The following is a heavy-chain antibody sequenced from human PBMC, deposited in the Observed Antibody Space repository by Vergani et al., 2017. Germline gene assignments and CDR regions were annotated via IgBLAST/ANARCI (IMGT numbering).Heavy chain of an antibody. CDR3: ARISGGSAPYLHY. CDR2: IKRYGTET. J-gene: IGHJ1*01. V-gene: IGHV3-7*01. Sequence: VRLVESGGGLVQPGGSLRLSCAASGFTFGDYYMAWLRLAPGKGLDWVASIKRYGTETCYVDSVTGRFTISRDNAKTTLYLQMNSLRDEDRGGYYCARISGGSAPYLHYWGQGTLVTVAS. CDR1: GFTFGDYY. D-gene: IGHD2-15*01.